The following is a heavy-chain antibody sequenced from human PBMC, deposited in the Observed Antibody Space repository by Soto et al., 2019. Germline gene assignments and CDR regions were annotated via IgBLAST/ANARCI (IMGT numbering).Heavy chain of an antibody. Sequence: PSETLSLTCAVYGGSFSGYYWTWIRQPPGKGLEWIGEINHSGSTNYNPSLKSRVTISVDTSKNQFSLKLTSVTAADTAVYYCARGKRNIVVAWIAYWGQGTLVTVSS. CDR3: ARGKRNIVVAWIAY. V-gene: IGHV4-34*01. D-gene: IGHD2-2*01. CDR2: INHSGST. CDR1: GGSFSGYY. J-gene: IGHJ4*02.